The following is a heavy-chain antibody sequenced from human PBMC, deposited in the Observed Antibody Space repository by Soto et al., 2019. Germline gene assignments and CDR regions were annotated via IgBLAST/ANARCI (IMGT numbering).Heavy chain of an antibody. D-gene: IGHD3-22*01. CDR3: ARESKDSGYFSYYYGMEV. J-gene: IGHJ6*02. CDR2: IYYSGST. V-gene: IGHV4-31*03. CDR1: GGSISSGGYY. Sequence: PSETLSLTCTVSGGSISSGGYYWSWIRQHPGKGLEWIGYIYYSGSTYYNPSLKSRVTISVDTSKNQYSLKLSSVTAADTAVYYCARESKDSGYFSYYYGMEVWGQGTTVTVSS.